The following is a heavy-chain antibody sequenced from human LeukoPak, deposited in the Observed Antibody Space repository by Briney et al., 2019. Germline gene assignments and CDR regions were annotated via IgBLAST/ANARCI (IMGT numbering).Heavy chain of an antibody. CDR1: GSSLSELS. Sequence: GASVKVSCTVSGSSLSELSLYWVRQAPGKGRGWMGGFDVIDSETFYAQKFKGRVTMTEDSSTDTAYMELRSLTSDDTALYYCAAGRPYSLLDYWGQGTLVTVSS. CDR2: FDVIDSET. CDR3: AAGRPYSLLDY. J-gene: IGHJ4*02. V-gene: IGHV1-24*01. D-gene: IGHD5-18*01.